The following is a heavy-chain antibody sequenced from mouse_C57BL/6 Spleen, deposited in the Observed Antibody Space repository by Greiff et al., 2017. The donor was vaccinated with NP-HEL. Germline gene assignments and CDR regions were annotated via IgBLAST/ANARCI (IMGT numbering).Heavy chain of an antibody. CDR3: ARARFITTVVEGYFDV. Sequence: QVQLQQPGAELVKPGASVKMSCKASGYTFTSYWITWVKQRPGQGLEWIGDIYPGSGSTNYNEKFKSKATLTVDTSSSTASMQLSSLTSEDSAVYYCARARFITTVVEGYFDVWGTGTTVTVSS. D-gene: IGHD1-1*01. CDR1: GYTFTSYW. V-gene: IGHV1-55*01. CDR2: IYPGSGST. J-gene: IGHJ1*03.